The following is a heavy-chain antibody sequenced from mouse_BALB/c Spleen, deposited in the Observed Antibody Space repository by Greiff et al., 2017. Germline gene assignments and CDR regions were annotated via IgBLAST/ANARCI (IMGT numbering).Heavy chain of an antibody. V-gene: IGHV1-80*01. Sequence: VQLKESGAELVRPGSSVKISCKASGYAFSSYWMNWVKQRPGQGLEWIGQIYPGDGDTNYNGKFKGKATLTADKSSSTAYMQLSSLTSEDSAVYFCARDYYRYAYAMDYWGQGTSVTVSS. CDR1: GYAFSSYW. CDR2: IYPGDGDT. J-gene: IGHJ4*01. D-gene: IGHD2-14*01. CDR3: ARDYYRYAYAMDY.